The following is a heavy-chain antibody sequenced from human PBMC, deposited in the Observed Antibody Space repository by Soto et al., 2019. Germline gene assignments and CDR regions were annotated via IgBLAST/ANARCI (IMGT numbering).Heavy chain of an antibody. D-gene: IGHD3-16*01. CDR2: IYPGDSDT. V-gene: IGHV5-51*01. J-gene: IGHJ4*02. CDR1: GYSFTSYW. CDR3: GRPDYGSVDY. Sequence: GESLKISCKGSGYSFTSYWIGWVRQMPGKGLEWMGIIYPGDSDTRYSPSFQGQVTISADTSISTAYLQWSSLMDSDTGMYYCGRPDYGSVDYWGQRTLGNVCS.